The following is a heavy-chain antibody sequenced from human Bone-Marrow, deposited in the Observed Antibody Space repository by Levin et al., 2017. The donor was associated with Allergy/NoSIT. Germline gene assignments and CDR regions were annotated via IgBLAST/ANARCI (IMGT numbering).Heavy chain of an antibody. CDR3: AGVYCSGGSCYQGGKAFDI. D-gene: IGHD2-15*01. CDR2: IYHSGST. J-gene: IGHJ3*02. V-gene: IGHV4-4*02. CDR1: GGSISSSNW. Sequence: SETLSLTCAVSGGSISSSNWWSWVRQPPGKGLEWIGEIYHSGSTNYNPSLKSRVTISVDKSKNQFSLKLSSVTAADTAVYYCAGVYCSGGSCYQGGKAFDIWGQGTMVTVSS.